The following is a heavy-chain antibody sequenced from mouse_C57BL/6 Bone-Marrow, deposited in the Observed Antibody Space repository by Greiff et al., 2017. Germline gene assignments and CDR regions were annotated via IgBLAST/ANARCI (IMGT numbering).Heavy chain of an antibody. CDR2: IDPSDSYT. V-gene: IGHV1-59*01. Sequence: VQLQQPGAELVRPGTSVKLSCKASGYTFTSYWMHWVKQRPGQGLEWIGVIDPSDSYTNYNQKFKGKATLTVDTSSSTAYMQLSSLTSEDSAVYYCAIVYFDVWGTGTTVTVSS. J-gene: IGHJ1*03. CDR1: GYTFTSYW. CDR3: AIVYFDV.